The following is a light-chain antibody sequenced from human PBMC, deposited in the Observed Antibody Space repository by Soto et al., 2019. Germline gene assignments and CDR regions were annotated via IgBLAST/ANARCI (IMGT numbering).Light chain of an antibody. CDR1: SSNIGGNI. CDR3: AAWDDSLNGVV. CDR2: GND. Sequence: QAVVTQPPSASGTPGQRVTISCSGSSSNIGGNIVNWYQQLPGTAPKLLIFGNDQRPSCVPDRFSGSKSGTSASLAISGLQSEDEANYYCAAWDDSLNGVVFGGGTKLTVL. V-gene: IGLV1-44*01. J-gene: IGLJ2*01.